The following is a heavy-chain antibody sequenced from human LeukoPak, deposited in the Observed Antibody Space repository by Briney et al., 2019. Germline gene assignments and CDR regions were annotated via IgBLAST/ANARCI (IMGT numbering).Heavy chain of an antibody. CDR1: GYTFTSYD. V-gene: IGHV1-8*01. CDR2: MNPNSGNT. CDR3: ARSRNWNFLFFDYYYYGMDV. Sequence: ASVKVSCKASGYTFTSYDINWVRQATGRGLEWMGWMNPNSGNTGYAQKFQGRVTMTRNTSISTAYMELSSLRSEDTAVYYCARSRNWNFLFFDYYYYGMDVWGQGTTVTVSS. D-gene: IGHD1-1*01. J-gene: IGHJ6*02.